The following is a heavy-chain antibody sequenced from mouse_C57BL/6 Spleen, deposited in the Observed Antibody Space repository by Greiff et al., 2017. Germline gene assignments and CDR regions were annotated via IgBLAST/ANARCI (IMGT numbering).Heavy chain of an antibody. Sequence: EVQLVESGGDLVKPGGSLKLSCAASGFTFSSYGMSWVRQTPDKRLEWVATISRGGSYTYYPDSVKGRFTISRDNAKNTLYLQMSSLTSEDTAMYYCARHSHYYGISYGFAYWGQGTLVTVSA. V-gene: IGHV5-6*01. CDR3: ARHSHYYGISYGFAY. J-gene: IGHJ3*01. CDR1: GFTFSSYG. CDR2: ISRGGSYT. D-gene: IGHD1-1*01.